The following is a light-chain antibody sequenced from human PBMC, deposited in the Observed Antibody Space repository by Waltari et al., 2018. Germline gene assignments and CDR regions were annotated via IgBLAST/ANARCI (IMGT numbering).Light chain of an antibody. CDR1: QTITKF. CDR2: VAS. J-gene: IGKJ5*01. CDR3: QQSYSPPQNT. V-gene: IGKV1-39*01. Sequence: DIQMTQSPSSLSESVGDRVTITCRASQTITKFLNWYQQKPGKAPKLLIYVASSLYSGVPSRFSASGSGTDFSLTINGLHPEDSATYYCQQSYSPPQNTFGQGTQVEI.